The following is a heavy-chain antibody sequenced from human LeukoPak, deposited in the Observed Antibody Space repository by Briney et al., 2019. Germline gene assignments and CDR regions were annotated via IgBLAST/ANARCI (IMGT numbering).Heavy chain of an antibody. CDR1: GCTFTGYY. J-gene: IGHJ5*02. D-gene: IGHD2-15*01. V-gene: IGHV1-2*06. CDR3: ARGRSVVVAANKYNWFDP. Sequence: ASLKVSCKASGCTFTGYYMHSVRQAPGQGLEWMGRINPNSGGTNYAQKFQGRVTMTRDTSISTAYMELSRLRSDDTAVYYCARGRSVVVAANKYNWFDPWGQGTLVTVSS. CDR2: INPNSGGT.